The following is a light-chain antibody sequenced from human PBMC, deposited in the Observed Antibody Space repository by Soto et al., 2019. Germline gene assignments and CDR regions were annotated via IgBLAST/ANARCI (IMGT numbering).Light chain of an antibody. CDR1: QTISSGS. CDR2: GAS. Sequence: EIVLTQSPGTLSLSPGEGATLSCRASQTISSGSLAWYQQKAGQPPRLLIYGASSRAAGIPERFSGSGAGTDFSLTISRLEPEDFAVYYCQQYGSSRTFGQGAKVEV. V-gene: IGKV3-20*01. CDR3: QQYGSSRT. J-gene: IGKJ1*01.